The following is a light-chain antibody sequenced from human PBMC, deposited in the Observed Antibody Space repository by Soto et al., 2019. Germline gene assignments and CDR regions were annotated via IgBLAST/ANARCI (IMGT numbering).Light chain of an antibody. CDR2: GAS. Sequence: EIVLTQSPGTRSLSPGERASLSCRASQSVSSSYLACYQQKPGQAPRLLIYGASSRATGIPDRFSGSGSGADFTLTICRLEPEDFAVYYCQQYGSSPKYTFGQGTKLEIK. J-gene: IGKJ2*01. CDR1: QSVSSSY. V-gene: IGKV3-20*01. CDR3: QQYGSSPKYT.